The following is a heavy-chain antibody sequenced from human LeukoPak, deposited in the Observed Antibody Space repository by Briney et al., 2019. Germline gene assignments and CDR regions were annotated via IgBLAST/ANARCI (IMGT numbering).Heavy chain of an antibody. Sequence: SETLSLTCTVSGGSVSSYYWSWIRQPPGKGLEWIGYIYYSGSTNYNPSLKSRVTISVDTSQNQFSLKLNSVTAVDTAVYYCARWRKGLQSSFDYWGQGTLVTVSS. CDR3: ARWRKGLQSSFDY. D-gene: IGHD5-24*01. CDR1: GGSVSSYY. V-gene: IGHV4-59*08. J-gene: IGHJ4*02. CDR2: IYYSGST.